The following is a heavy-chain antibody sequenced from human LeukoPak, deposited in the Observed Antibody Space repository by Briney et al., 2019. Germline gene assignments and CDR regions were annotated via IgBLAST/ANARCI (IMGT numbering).Heavy chain of an antibody. Sequence: SVKVSCKASGGTFSSYAISWVRQAPGQGLEWMGRIIPILGTANYAQRFQGRVTITTDESTSTAYMELSSLRSEDTAVYYCAREVDIVVVVAATVYFDYWGQGTLVTVSS. J-gene: IGHJ4*02. V-gene: IGHV1-69*11. CDR2: IIPILGTA. CDR1: GGTFSSYA. D-gene: IGHD2-15*01. CDR3: AREVDIVVVVAATVYFDY.